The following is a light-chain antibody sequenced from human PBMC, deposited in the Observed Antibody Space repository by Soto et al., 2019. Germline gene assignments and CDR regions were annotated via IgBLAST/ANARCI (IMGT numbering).Light chain of an antibody. CDR3: QQYSSSPPEFT. J-gene: IGKJ3*01. CDR1: QRISSNY. Sequence: DIVLTQSPGTLSFSPGERATLSCRASQRISSNYLAWYQQRPGQAPRLLIFGASSRATGIPDRFSGSGSGTDFTLTISRLEPEDFAVHYCQQYSSSPPEFTFGPGTRVDSK. CDR2: GAS. V-gene: IGKV3-20*01.